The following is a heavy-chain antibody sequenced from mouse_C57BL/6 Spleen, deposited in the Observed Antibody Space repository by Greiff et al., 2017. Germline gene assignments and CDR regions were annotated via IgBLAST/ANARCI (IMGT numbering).Heavy chain of an antibody. CDR3: ARQPYYDGSSHWYFDV. CDR1: GYTFTDYY. Sequence: VMLVESGAELVRPGASVKLSCTASGYTFTDYYINWVQQRPGQGLEWIARIYPGSGNTYYTENFKGKVTLTAEKSSSTVYMQISILTSEDSAVYVSARQPYYDGSSHWYFDVWGTGTTVTVSS. D-gene: IGHD1-1*01. J-gene: IGHJ1*03. CDR2: IYPGSGNT. V-gene: IGHV1-76*01.